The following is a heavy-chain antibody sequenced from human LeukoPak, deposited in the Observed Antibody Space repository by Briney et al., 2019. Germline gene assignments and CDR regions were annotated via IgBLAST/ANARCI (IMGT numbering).Heavy chain of an antibody. CDR3: ARDDAYGVGPFDY. CDR2: IIPIFGTA. CDR1: GGSFSSYA. J-gene: IGHJ4*02. D-gene: IGHD3-16*01. V-gene: IGHV1-69*13. Sequence: SVKVSCKASGGSFSSYAISWVRQAPGQGLGWMGGIIPIFGTANYAQKFQGRVTITADESTSTAYMELSSLRSEDTAVYYCARDDAYGVGPFDYWGQGTLVTVSS.